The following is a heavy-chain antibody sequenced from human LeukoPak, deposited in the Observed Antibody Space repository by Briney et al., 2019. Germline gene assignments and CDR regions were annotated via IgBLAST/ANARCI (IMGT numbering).Heavy chain of an antibody. Sequence: GGSLRLSCAASGFTFSGYSMNWVRQAPGKGLEWVSSISSSSSSIYYADSVKGRFTISRDNAKNSLYLQMNSLRAEDTAVYYCARGVDTAVDWGQGTLVTVSS. D-gene: IGHD5-18*01. CDR2: ISSSSSSI. CDR1: GFTFSGYS. V-gene: IGHV3-21*01. CDR3: ARGVDTAVD. J-gene: IGHJ4*02.